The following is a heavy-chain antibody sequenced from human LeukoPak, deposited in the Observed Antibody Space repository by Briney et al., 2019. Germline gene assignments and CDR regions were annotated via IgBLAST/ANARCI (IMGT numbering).Heavy chain of an antibody. CDR3: AKDPRNSGSYGGYFQY. V-gene: IGHV3-9*01. CDR1: GFTFDDYA. CDR2: ISWNSDSI. D-gene: IGHD1-26*01. J-gene: IGHJ1*01. Sequence: GGSLRLSCAASGFTFDDYAMHWVRQVSGKGLEWVSGISWNSDSIGYGDSVKGRFTISRDNAKNSLYLQMNSLRAEDTALYYCAKDPRNSGSYGGYFQYWGQGTLVTVSS.